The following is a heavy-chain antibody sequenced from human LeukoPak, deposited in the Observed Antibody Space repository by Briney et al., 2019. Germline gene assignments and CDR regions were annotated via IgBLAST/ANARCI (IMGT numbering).Heavy chain of an antibody. V-gene: IGHV1-18*01. CDR3: ARGGGGYYGSGSYLIDH. CDR2: ICVYNGNT. D-gene: IGHD3-10*01. Sequence: GASVKVSCKASGYSFRNYGISWVRQAPGQGLEYMGWICVYNGNTNYAQRLQGRVTMTADTSTSTVCMELRSLRSDDTAVYYCARGGGGYYGSGSYLIDHWGQGTLVTVSS. CDR1: GYSFRNYG. J-gene: IGHJ4*02.